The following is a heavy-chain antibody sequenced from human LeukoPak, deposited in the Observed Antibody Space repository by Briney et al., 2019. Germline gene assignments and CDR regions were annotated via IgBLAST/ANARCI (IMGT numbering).Heavy chain of an antibody. D-gene: IGHD3-10*01. Sequence: RGSLRLSCAASGFTFSSYAMSWVRQAPGKGLEWVGGISGSGGSTYYADSVKGRFTISRDNSKNTLYLQMNSLRAEDTAVYYCAKANPRLLWFGEDWGQGTLVTVSS. CDR1: GFTFSSYA. CDR3: AKANPRLLWFGED. CDR2: ISGSGGST. J-gene: IGHJ4*02. V-gene: IGHV3-23*01.